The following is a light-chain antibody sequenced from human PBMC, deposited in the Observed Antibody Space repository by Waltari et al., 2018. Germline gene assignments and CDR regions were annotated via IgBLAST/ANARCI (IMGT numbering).Light chain of an antibody. CDR3: CSFAGSSTRWV. CDR2: EGS. Sequence: QSALTQSASVSGSPGQSITISCTGTSSDVGNYNLVSWYQQHPGKAPKLMIYEGSKRPSGVSNRFSGSKSGNTASLTISGLQAEDEADYYCCSFAGSSTRWVFGGGTKLTVL. V-gene: IGLV2-23*01. J-gene: IGLJ2*01. CDR1: SSDVGNYNL.